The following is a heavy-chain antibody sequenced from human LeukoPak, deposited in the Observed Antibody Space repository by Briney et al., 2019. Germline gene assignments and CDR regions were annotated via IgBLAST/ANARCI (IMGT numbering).Heavy chain of an antibody. Sequence: SETLSLTCTVSGVSFNSCHCSWVRQPPGKGLEWIGWIFYSGSTKYYPSLQSRVTISLDTSKNKISLKLNSVPAAETATYYCAGHKSPDVHPLDYSGQVALVTVSS. V-gene: IGHV4-59*08. CDR3: AGHKSPDVHPLDY. CDR2: IFYSGST. CDR1: GVSFNSCH. J-gene: IGHJ4*02.